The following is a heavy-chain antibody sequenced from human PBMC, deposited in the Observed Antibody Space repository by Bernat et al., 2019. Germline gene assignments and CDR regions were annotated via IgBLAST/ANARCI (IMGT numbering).Heavy chain of an antibody. V-gene: IGHV4-34*01. D-gene: IGHD2-2*01. CDR1: GGSFSGYY. CDR3: ARRLGYCSSISCYHPIDY. J-gene: IGHJ4*02. Sequence: QVQLQQWGAGLLKPSETLSLTCAVYGGSFSGYYWSWIRQPPGKGLEWIGEINHSGSTNYNPSLKSRVTISVDTSNHQFSLELSSVTAADTAVYYCARRLGYCSSISCYHPIDYWGQGTLVTVSS. CDR2: INHSGST.